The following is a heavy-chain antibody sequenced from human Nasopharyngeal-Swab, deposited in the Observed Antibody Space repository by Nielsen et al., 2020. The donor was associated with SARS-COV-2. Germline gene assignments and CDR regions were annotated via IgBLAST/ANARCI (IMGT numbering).Heavy chain of an antibody. Sequence: GGSLRLFCAASGFTFSSYAMSWVRQAPGKGLEWVSAISGSGGSTYYAASVKGRFTISRDNSKNTLYLQMNSLRAEDTAVYYCAKLGCSGGSCYRMLDYYYYYMDVWGKGTTVTVSS. J-gene: IGHJ6*03. CDR3: AKLGCSGGSCYRMLDYYYYYMDV. CDR2: ISGSGGST. D-gene: IGHD2-15*01. V-gene: IGHV3-23*01. CDR1: GFTFSSYA.